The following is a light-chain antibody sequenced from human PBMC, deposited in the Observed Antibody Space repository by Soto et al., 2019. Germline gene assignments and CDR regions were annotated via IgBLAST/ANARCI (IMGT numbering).Light chain of an antibody. Sequence: EIVLTQSTGTLSLSPGERATLSCRASQSGRRSTYLAWYQQKPGQAPRLLIYGASSRATGIPDRFSGSGSGTDFTLTISRLEPEDFSVYYCHQYGSSPSYTFGQGTKLEIK. CDR3: HQYGSSPSYT. J-gene: IGKJ2*01. V-gene: IGKV3-20*01. CDR2: GAS. CDR1: QSGRRSTY.